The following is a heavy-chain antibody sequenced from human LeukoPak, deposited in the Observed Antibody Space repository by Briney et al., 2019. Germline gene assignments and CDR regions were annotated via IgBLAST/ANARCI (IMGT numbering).Heavy chain of an antibody. CDR1: GFSVRDFW. V-gene: IGHV3-7*01. D-gene: IGHD1-1*01. J-gene: IGHJ4*02. Sequence: GGSLRLSCAASGFSVRDFWMAWVRQAPGKGLEWVAHIKEDRTADYYVDSVKGRYSISKDDGKNSLHLQMNSLRVEDTAVYYCVRGGWELDYWGQGTLVTVSS. CDR3: VRGGWELDY. CDR2: IKEDRTAD.